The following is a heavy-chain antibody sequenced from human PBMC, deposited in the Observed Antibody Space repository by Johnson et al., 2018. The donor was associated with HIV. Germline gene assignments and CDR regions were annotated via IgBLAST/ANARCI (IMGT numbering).Heavy chain of an antibody. CDR1: GFTFSSYA. V-gene: IGHV3-30-3*01. D-gene: IGHD1-20*01. J-gene: IGHJ3*02. CDR2: ISYDGSNK. Sequence: QVQLVESGGGVVQPGRSLRLSCAASGFTFSSYAMHWVRQAPGEGLEWVAVISYDGSNKYYADSVKGRFTISRDNSKNTLYLQINSMRAEDTAVYYCAPYSWNVGAFDILGQGKIVTVSS. CDR3: APYSWNVGAFDI.